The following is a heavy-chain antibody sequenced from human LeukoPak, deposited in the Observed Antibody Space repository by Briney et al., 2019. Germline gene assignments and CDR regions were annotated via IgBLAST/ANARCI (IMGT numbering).Heavy chain of an antibody. D-gene: IGHD3-10*01. J-gene: IGHJ6*03. V-gene: IGHV3-7*01. Sequence: PGGSLRLSCAASGFTFSRYWMSWVRQAPGEGLEWVANIKQDGREEYYVGSVKGRFTISRDNAKNPLYLKMKSLRAEDTAVYYCARDMAMRRYYYMDVWGKGTTVTVSS. CDR3: ARDMAMRRYYYMDV. CDR2: IKQDGREE. CDR1: GFTFSRYW.